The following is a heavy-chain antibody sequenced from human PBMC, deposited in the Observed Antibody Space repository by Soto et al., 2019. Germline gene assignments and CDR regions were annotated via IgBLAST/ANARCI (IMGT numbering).Heavy chain of an antibody. V-gene: IGHV3-15*07. D-gene: IGHD6-19*01. J-gene: IGHJ4*02. CDR1: GFTFSSYA. Sequence: GGSLRLSCAASGFTFSSYAMHWVRQAPGKGLEWVGRIKSKTDGGTTDYAAPVKGRFPISRDDSKNTLYLQMNSLKTEDTAVYYCTTGAVAGNPDFDYWGQGTLVTVSS. CDR3: TTGAVAGNPDFDY. CDR2: IKSKTDGGTT.